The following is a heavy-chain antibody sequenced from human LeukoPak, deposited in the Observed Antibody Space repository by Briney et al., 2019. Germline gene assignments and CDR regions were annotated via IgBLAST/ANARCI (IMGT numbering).Heavy chain of an antibody. D-gene: IGHD2-15*01. Sequence: GGSLRLSCAASGFTFSSYAMSWVRQAPGKGLEWVSAISGSGGSTYYADSVKGRFTISRDNSKNTLYLQMNSLRAEDTAVYYCAKSQSPCSGGSCYLSYYYGMDVWGQGTTVTVSS. J-gene: IGHJ6*02. CDR1: GFTFSSYA. V-gene: IGHV3-23*01. CDR2: ISGSGGST. CDR3: AKSQSPCSGGSCYLSYYYGMDV.